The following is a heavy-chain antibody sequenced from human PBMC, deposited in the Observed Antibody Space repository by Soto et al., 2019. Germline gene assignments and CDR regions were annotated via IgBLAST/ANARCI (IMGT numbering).Heavy chain of an antibody. Sequence: PSETLSLTCTVSGGSISSYYWSWIRQPPGKGLEWIGYIYYSGSTNYNPSLKSRVTISVDTSKNQFSLKLSSVTAADTAVYYCASSRLDYGDYVTFDIWGQGTMVTVSS. V-gene: IGHV4-59*08. CDR1: GGSISSYY. J-gene: IGHJ3*02. CDR2: IYYSGST. CDR3: ASSRLDYGDYVTFDI. D-gene: IGHD4-17*01.